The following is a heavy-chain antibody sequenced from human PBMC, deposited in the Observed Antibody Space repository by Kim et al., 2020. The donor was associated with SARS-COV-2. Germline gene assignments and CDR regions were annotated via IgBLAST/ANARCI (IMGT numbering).Heavy chain of an antibody. CDR3: ARGGSSTWHPFDY. Sequence: SSPSLKRRVTMSVDTSKNQFSLKLNSVTAADTAVYYCARGGSSTWHPFDYWGQGTLVTVSS. D-gene: IGHD2-2*01. J-gene: IGHJ4*02. V-gene: IGHV4-4*07.